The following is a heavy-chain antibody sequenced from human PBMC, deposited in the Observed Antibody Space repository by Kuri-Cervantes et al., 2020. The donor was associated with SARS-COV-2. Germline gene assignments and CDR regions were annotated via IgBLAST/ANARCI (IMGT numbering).Heavy chain of an antibody. D-gene: IGHD3-9*01. CDR2: IYYGGST. CDR3: ARLPVLRYFDWLYYYYGMDV. V-gene: IGHV4-38-2*01. Sequence: SETLSLTCEVSGYSISSGYYWGWIRQPPGKGLEWIGYIYYGGSTNYNPSLKSRVTISVDTSKNQFSLKLSSVTAADTAVYYCARLPVLRYFDWLYYYYGMDVWGQGTTVTVSS. CDR1: GYSISSGYY. J-gene: IGHJ6*02.